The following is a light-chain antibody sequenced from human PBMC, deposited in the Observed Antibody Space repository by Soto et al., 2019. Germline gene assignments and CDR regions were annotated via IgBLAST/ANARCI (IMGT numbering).Light chain of an antibody. CDR3: QHYSGSST. CDR1: QSISTY. J-gene: IGKJ1*01. V-gene: IGKV1-5*01. CDR2: AAS. Sequence: DIQMTQSPSTLSASVGDRVTITCRASQSISTYLAWYQQKPGKAPKLLISAASSLESGVPSRFSGSGSATEFTLTISSLQPDDFATYFCQHYSGSSTFGQGTRVEIK.